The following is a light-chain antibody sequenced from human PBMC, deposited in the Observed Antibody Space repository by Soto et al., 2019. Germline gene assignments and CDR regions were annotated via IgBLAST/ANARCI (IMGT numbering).Light chain of an antibody. V-gene: IGKV1-39*01. CDR3: QQSYSNSLT. CDR2: GAS. Sequence: DIQMTQSPSSLSASVGDRVTITCRASQSISRYLNWDQQKPGKAPNLLIYGASSLQSGVPSRFSGSGSGTDFTLTISSLQPEDFATYYCQQSYSNSLTFGGGTKVDIK. CDR1: QSISRY. J-gene: IGKJ4*01.